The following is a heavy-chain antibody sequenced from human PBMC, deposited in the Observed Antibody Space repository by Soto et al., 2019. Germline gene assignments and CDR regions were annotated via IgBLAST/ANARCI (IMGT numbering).Heavy chain of an antibody. Sequence: SVKVSCKASGGTFSSYSISWARQAPGQGLEWMGGIIPIFGTANYAQKFQGRVTITADESTSTAYMELSSLRSEDTAVYYCARQIVGATRYFDYWGQGTLVTVSS. V-gene: IGHV1-69*13. J-gene: IGHJ4*02. CDR3: ARQIVGATRYFDY. CDR1: GGTFSSYS. CDR2: IIPIFGTA. D-gene: IGHD1-26*01.